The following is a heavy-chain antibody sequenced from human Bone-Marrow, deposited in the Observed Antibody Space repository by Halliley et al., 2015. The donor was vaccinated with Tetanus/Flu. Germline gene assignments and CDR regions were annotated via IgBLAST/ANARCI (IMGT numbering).Heavy chain of an antibody. CDR3: SRGSYSGPSTYYYGMDV. J-gene: IGHJ6*02. V-gene: IGHV4-30-2*05. CDR2: IFPGGTA. Sequence: YIFPGGTASYTPSLESRLAISVDTSKNQFSLRLRSVTAADTAVYYCSRGSYSGPSTYYYGMDVWGQGTTVTVSS. D-gene: IGHD5-12*01.